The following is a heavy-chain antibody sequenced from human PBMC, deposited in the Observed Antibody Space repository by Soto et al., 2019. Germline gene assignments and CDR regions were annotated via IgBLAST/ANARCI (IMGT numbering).Heavy chain of an antibody. J-gene: IGHJ4*02. V-gene: IGHV1-18*01. D-gene: IGHD3-22*01. CDR2: ISAYNGNT. CDR1: GYTFTSYG. Sequence: GASVKVSCKASGYTFTSYGISWVRQAPGQGLEWMGWISAYNGNTNYAQKLQGRVTMTTDTSTSTAYMELRSLRSDDTAVYYCAWHPGGYYDSSGYYSYWGQGTLVTVSS. CDR3: AWHPGGYYDSSGYYSY.